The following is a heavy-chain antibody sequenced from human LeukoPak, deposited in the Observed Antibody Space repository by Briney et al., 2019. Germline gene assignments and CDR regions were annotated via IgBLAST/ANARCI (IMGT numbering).Heavy chain of an antibody. CDR3: ARHFGGYYGSGSYYWFDP. J-gene: IGHJ5*02. CDR2: IYYSGST. Sequence: ASETLSLTCTVSGGSISSYYWSWIRQPAGKGLEWIGYIYYSGSTNYNPSLKSRVTISVDTSKNQFSLKLSSVTAAGTAVYYCARHFGGYYGSGSYYWFDPWGQGTLVTVSS. CDR1: GGSISSYY. D-gene: IGHD3-10*01. V-gene: IGHV4-59*08.